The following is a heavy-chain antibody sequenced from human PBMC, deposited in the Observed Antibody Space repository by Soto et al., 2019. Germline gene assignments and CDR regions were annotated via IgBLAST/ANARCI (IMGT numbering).Heavy chain of an antibody. CDR1: GFDFTNYW. D-gene: IGHD4-17*01. J-gene: IGHJ5*02. Sequence: EVQLVQSGGGLVQPGGSLRLSCGASGFDFTNYWMHWIRQDPGKGLVWVSRINGDGSDIKYADSVKGRFTISRDNAKKTVYLQMNSLRAEDTAVYYCARDQTTGDWFDAWGQGTLVTGSS. CDR2: INGDGSDI. CDR3: ARDQTTGDWFDA. V-gene: IGHV3-74*03.